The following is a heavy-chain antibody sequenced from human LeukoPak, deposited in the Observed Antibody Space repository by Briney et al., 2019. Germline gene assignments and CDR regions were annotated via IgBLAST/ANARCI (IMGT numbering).Heavy chain of an antibody. J-gene: IGHJ6*03. D-gene: IGHD1-7*01. CDR2: IYYSGST. Sequence: PSQTLSLTCTVSGGSISSGDYYWSWIRQPPGKGLEWIGYIYYSGSTYYNPSLKSRVTISVDTSKNQFSLKLSSVTAADTAVYYCVRQNSDYYYYYLDVWGEGTTVIVSS. V-gene: IGHV4-30-4*08. CDR3: VRQNSDYYYYYLDV. CDR1: GGSISSGDYY.